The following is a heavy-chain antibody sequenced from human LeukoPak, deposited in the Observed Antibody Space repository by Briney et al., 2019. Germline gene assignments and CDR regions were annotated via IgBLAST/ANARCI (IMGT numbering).Heavy chain of an antibody. Sequence: GGSLRLSCAASGFTFSSYGMHWVRQAPGKGLEWVAVISYDGSNKYYADSVKGRFTISRDNSKNTLYLQMNSLRAEDTAVYYCARGLAVAGGPTPTPDYWGQGTLVTVSS. CDR3: ARGLAVAGGPTPTPDY. J-gene: IGHJ4*02. CDR1: GFTFSSYG. V-gene: IGHV3-30*03. CDR2: ISYDGSNK. D-gene: IGHD6-19*01.